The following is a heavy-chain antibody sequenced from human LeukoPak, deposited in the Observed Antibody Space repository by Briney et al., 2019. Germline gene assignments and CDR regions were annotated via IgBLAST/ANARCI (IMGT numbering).Heavy chain of an antibody. D-gene: IGHD3-22*01. CDR2: IKQDGSEK. V-gene: IGHV3-7*01. CDR3: ARDSVYYYDSSGYSLY. Sequence: GGSLRLSCAASGFRFSRYSMSWVRQAPGKGLEWVANIKQDGSEKYYVDSVKGRFTISRDNAKNSLYLQMNSLRAEDTAVYYCARDSVYYYDSSGYSLYWGQGTLVTVSS. J-gene: IGHJ4*02. CDR1: GFRFSRYS.